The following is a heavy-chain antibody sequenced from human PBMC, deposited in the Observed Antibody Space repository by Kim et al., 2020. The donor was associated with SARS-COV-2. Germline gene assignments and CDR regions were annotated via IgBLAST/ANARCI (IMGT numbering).Heavy chain of an antibody. D-gene: IGHD3-9*01. CDR1: GFTFGDYA. CDR2: IRSKAYGETT. J-gene: IGHJ4*02. Sequence: GGSLRLSCTASGFTFGDYAMSWFRQAPGKGLEWVGFIRSKAYGETTEYVASVKGRFTISRDDSKSIAYLQMNSLKTEDTAVYYCSRELVGDRYFDWLSLDYWGQGTLVTVSS. CDR3: SRELVGDRYFDWLSLDY. V-gene: IGHV3-49*03.